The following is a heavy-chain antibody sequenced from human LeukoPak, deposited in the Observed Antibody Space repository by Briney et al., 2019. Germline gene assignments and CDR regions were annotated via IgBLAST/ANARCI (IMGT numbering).Heavy chain of an antibody. J-gene: IGHJ6*03. D-gene: IGHD5-24*01. CDR2: ISYDGSNK. V-gene: IGHV3-30*04. CDR3: ARDRVGYNSCIIYYYYYMDV. CDR1: GFTFSSYA. Sequence: GGSLRLSCAASGFTFSSYAMHWVRQAPGKGLEWVAVISYDGSNKYYADSVKGRFTTSRDNSKNTLYLQMNSLRAEDTAVYYCARDRVGYNSCIIYYYYYMDVWGKGTTVTVSS.